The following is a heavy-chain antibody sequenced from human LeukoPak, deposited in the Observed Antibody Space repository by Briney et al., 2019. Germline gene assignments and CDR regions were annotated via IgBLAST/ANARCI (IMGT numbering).Heavy chain of an antibody. J-gene: IGHJ6*02. Sequence: GGSLRLSCAASGFTFSSYSMNWVRQAPGKGLEWVSYISSSSSTIYYGDSVKGRFTISRDNAKNSLYLQMNGLRAEDTAVYYCARAPKPPGYCSGGSCYSNYYYYGMDVWGQGTTVTVSS. CDR3: ARAPKPPGYCSGGSCYSNYYYYGMDV. CDR2: ISSSSSTI. V-gene: IGHV3-48*04. CDR1: GFTFSSYS. D-gene: IGHD2-15*01.